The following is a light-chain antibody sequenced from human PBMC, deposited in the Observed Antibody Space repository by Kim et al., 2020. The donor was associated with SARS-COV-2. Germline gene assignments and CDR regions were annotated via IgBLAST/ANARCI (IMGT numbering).Light chain of an antibody. CDR3: NSRDSSGNHQV. J-gene: IGLJ2*01. CDR2: GKN. Sequence: ALGQKVRITCQGASLRSYYASWYQQKPGQAPVLVIYGKNNRPSGIPDRFSGSSSGNTASLTITGAQAEDEADYYCNSRDSSGNHQVFGGGTQLTVL. V-gene: IGLV3-19*01. CDR1: SLRSYY.